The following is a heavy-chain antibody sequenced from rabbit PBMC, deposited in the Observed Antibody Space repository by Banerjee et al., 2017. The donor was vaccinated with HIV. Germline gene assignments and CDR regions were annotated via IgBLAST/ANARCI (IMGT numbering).Heavy chain of an antibody. CDR1: GFSFSSNYY. Sequence: QSLEESGGDLVKPGASLTLTCTASGFSFSSNYYMCWVRQAPGKGLEWIACIYTGSIGNTYYASWAKGRFTISKTSSTTVDLKMTSLTAADTATYFCARDTVGDSGHYFNLWGQGTLVTVS. D-gene: IGHD7-1*01. J-gene: IGHJ4*01. V-gene: IGHV1S40*01. CDR2: IYTGSIGNT. CDR3: ARDTVGDSGHYFNL.